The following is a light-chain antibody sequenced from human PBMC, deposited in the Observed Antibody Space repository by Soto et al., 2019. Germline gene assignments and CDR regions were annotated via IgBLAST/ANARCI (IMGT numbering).Light chain of an antibody. CDR3: QQRSNWPST. CDR2: DAS. V-gene: IGKV3-11*01. Sequence: EIVLTQSPVTLSLSPGERATLSCRASQSVNSYLAWYQQKPGQAPRLLIYDASNRATGIQARFSGSGSGTDFTLTISSLEPEDFAVYYCQQRSNWPSTFGGGTKVEIK. CDR1: QSVNSY. J-gene: IGKJ4*01.